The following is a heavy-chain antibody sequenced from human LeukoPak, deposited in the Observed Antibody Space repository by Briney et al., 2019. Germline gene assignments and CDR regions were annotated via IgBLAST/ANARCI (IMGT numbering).Heavy chain of an antibody. CDR1: GFTFSSYA. Sequence: PGGSLRLSCAASGFTFSSYAMSWVRQGPGKGLEWVANIKQDGSEKYYVDSVKGRFTISRDNAKNSLFLQMNNLRAEDTAVYYCATSSTARGGTDYWGQGTLATVSS. V-gene: IGHV3-7*01. CDR3: ATSSTARGGTDY. D-gene: IGHD2-21*02. CDR2: IKQDGSEK. J-gene: IGHJ4*02.